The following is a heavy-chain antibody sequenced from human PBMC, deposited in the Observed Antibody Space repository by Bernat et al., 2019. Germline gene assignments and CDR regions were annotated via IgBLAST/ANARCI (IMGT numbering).Heavy chain of an antibody. Sequence: QVQLQESGPGLVKPSETLSLTCTVSGGSISSYYWSWIRQPPGKGLEWIGYIYYSGSTNYNPSLKSRVTISVDTSKNQFSLKLSSVTAADTAVYYCARLSGRVRGVPPYPYYYYYGMDVWGQGTTVTVSS. CDR2: IYYSGST. CDR3: ARLSGRVRGVPPYPYYYYYGMDV. V-gene: IGHV4-59*08. D-gene: IGHD3-10*01. CDR1: GGSISSYY. J-gene: IGHJ6*02.